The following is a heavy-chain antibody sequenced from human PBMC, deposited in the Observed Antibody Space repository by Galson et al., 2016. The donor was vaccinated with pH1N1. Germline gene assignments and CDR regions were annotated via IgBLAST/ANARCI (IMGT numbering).Heavy chain of an antibody. D-gene: IGHD3-22*01. CDR3: AKGTLPGYYDY. Sequence: SVKVSCKASGYMFSTYGINWVRKAPGQGSEWMGRISGYNGNAIYAQKFQARISMTIDKSTSTVYMDLRSLRFDDTAVYYCAKGTLPGYYDYWGQGTLVTVSS. J-gene: IGHJ4*02. V-gene: IGHV1-18*01. CDR2: ISGYNGNA. CDR1: GYMFSTYG.